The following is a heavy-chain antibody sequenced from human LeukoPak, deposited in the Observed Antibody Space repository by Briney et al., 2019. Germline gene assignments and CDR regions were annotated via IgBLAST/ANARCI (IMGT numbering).Heavy chain of an antibody. Sequence: AGGSLRLSCAASGFTFSSYWMHWVRQAPGKGLVWVSRINSDGSSTSYADSVKGRFTISRDNAKNTLYLQMNSLRAEDTAVYYCARGDIVVVPAASAYYYYYGMDVWGQGTTVTVSS. CDR3: ARGDIVVVPAASAYYYYYGMDV. CDR2: INSDGSST. V-gene: IGHV3-74*01. D-gene: IGHD2-2*01. J-gene: IGHJ6*02. CDR1: GFTFSSYW.